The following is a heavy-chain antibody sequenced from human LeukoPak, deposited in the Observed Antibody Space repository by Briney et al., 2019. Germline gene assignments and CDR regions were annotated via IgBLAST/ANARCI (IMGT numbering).Heavy chain of an antibody. CDR3: AKVGATGTRVFDY. V-gene: IGHV3-23*01. CDR2: ISAVNGGT. Sequence: PGGSLRLSCAASGFTFSTFGMSWVRQAPGKGLEWVSLISAVNGGTYYADSVKGRFTISRDNSKNTLYLQMNSLRAEDTAVYYCAKVGATGTRVFDYWGQGALITASS. CDR1: GFTFSTFG. J-gene: IGHJ4*02. D-gene: IGHD1-26*01.